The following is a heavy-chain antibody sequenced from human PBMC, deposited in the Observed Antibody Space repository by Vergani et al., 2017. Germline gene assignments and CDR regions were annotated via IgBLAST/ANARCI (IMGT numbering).Heavy chain of an antibody. D-gene: IGHD5-12*01. CDR1: GGSISSGGYY. CDR3: ARAPRGYSGYDFSYYYYMDV. V-gene: IGHV4-31*03. J-gene: IGHJ6*03. CDR2: IYYSGST. Sequence: QVQLQESGPGLVKPSQTLSLTCTVSGGSISSGGYYWSWIRQHPGKGLEWIGYIYYSGSTYYNPSLKSRVTISVDTSKNQFSLKLSSVTAAEPAVYYCARAPRGYSGYDFSYYYYMDVWGKGTTVTVSS.